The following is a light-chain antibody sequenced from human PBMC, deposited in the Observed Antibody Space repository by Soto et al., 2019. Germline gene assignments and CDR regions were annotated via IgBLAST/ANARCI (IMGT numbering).Light chain of an antibody. CDR2: DVS. Sequence: QSALTQSASVSGSPGQSITISCTGTSSDVGGYNYVSWYQQHPGKAPKLIIYDVSNLPSGVSTRFSGSKSGNTASLTISGLRAEDEADYSCSSYTSTNSWVFGGGTKLTVL. CDR1: SSDVGGYNY. J-gene: IGLJ3*02. CDR3: SSYTSTNSWV. V-gene: IGLV2-14*01.